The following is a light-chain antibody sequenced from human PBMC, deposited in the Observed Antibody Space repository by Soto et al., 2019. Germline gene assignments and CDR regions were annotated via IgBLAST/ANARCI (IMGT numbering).Light chain of an antibody. CDR2: DVS. V-gene: IGLV2-14*03. CDR3: NSYTSSSTSYV. Sequence: QSVLTQPASVSGSPGQSITISCTGISSDVGGYNFVSWYQQHPGKAPKLLIYDVSDRPSGVSNRFSGSKSGNTASLTISGLQAEDEADYYCNSYTSSSTSYVFGSGTKVTVL. J-gene: IGLJ1*01. CDR1: SSDVGGYNF.